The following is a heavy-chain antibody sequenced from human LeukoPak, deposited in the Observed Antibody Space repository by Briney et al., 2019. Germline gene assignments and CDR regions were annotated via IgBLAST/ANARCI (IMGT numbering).Heavy chain of an antibody. CDR1: GFTFSSYS. V-gene: IGHV3-21*01. J-gene: IGHJ4*02. CDR2: ISSSSSYI. D-gene: IGHD6-19*01. CDR3: ARDHYSLWLDPYFDY. Sequence: GGSLRLSCAASGFTFSSYSMNWVRQAPGKGLEWVSSISSSSSYIYYADSVKGRFTISRDNAKNSLYLQMNSLRAEDTAVYYCARDHYSLWLDPYFDYWGQGTLVTVSS.